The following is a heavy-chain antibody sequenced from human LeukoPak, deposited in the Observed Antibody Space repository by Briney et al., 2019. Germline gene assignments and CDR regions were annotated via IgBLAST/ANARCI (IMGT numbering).Heavy chain of an antibody. CDR1: GYTFTSYG. CDR3: ARDAGRYYDFWSGPPSSAFDI. V-gene: IGHV1-18*01. D-gene: IGHD3-3*01. Sequence: ASVKVSCKASGYTFTSYGVSWVRQAPGQGREWMGWISAHNGNTNYAQKLQGRVTMTTDTSTSTAYMELRSLRSDDTAVYYCARDAGRYYDFWSGPPSSAFDIWGQGTMVTVSS. CDR2: ISAHNGNT. J-gene: IGHJ3*02.